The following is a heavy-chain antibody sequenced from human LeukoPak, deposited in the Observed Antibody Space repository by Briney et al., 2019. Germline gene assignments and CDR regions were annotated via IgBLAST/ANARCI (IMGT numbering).Heavy chain of an antibody. CDR1: GGSISSSSYY. Sequence: SETLSLTCTVSGGSISSSSYYWGWIRQPPGKGLEWIGSIYYSGSTYYNPSLRSRVTISVDTSKNQFSLKLSSVTAADTAVYYCASERLERRLGYYYMDVWGKGTTVTISS. CDR3: ASERLERRLGYYYMDV. D-gene: IGHD1-1*01. J-gene: IGHJ6*03. CDR2: IYYSGST. V-gene: IGHV4-39*01.